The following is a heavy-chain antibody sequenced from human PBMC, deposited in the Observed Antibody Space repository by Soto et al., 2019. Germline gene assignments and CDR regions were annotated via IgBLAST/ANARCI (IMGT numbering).Heavy chain of an antibody. V-gene: IGHV4-30-2*01. J-gene: IGHJ6*02. Sequence: SETLSLTCAVSGGSISSGGYSWSWIRQPPGKGLEWIGYIYHSGSTYYNPSLKSRVTISVDRSKNQFSLKLSSVTAADTAVYYCAREGITIFGVVIREDDYYYYYGMDVWGQGTTVTVSS. D-gene: IGHD3-3*01. CDR2: IYHSGST. CDR3: AREGITIFGVVIREDDYYYYYGMDV. CDR1: GGSISSGGYS.